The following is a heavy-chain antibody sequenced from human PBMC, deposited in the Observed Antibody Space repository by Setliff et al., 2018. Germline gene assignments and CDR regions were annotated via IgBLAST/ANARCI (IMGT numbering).Heavy chain of an antibody. CDR1: GGSISSSSYY. CDR3: ARVPRFTDTRNAFDI. D-gene: IGHD5-18*01. V-gene: IGHV4-31*03. Sequence: PSETLSLTCIVSGGSISSSSYYWSWIRQHPGKGLEWIGYIYYSGSTYYNPSLKSRVTISVDTSKNQFSLKLSSVTAADTAVYYCARVPRFTDTRNAFDIWGQGTMVTVSS. J-gene: IGHJ3*02. CDR2: IYYSGST.